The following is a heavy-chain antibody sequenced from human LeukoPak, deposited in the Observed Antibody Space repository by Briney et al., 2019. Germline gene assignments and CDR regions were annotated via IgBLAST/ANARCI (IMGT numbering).Heavy chain of an antibody. CDR2: IDPSDSYT. Sequence: GESLKISCKGSGYSFTSYWISWVRQMPGKGLEWMGRIDPSDSYTNYSPSFQGHVTISADKSISTAYLQWSSLKASDTAMYYCATGIAVAGTFGYWGQGTLITVSS. CDR1: GYSFTSYW. J-gene: IGHJ4*02. CDR3: ATGIAVAGTFGY. V-gene: IGHV5-10-1*01. D-gene: IGHD6-19*01.